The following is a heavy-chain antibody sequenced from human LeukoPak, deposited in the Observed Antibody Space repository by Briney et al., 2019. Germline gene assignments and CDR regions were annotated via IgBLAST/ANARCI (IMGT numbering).Heavy chain of an antibody. CDR2: ISSQSVYI. V-gene: IGHV3-21*01. D-gene: IGHD2-8*02. CDR3: SRDLDCTVTTCFDGDDGFDI. Sequence: GGSLRLSCEASGFTFNIYSMNWVRQVPGKGLEWVSSISSQSVYICYADSVKGRFAISRDNAKKSLYLQMNSLTAEDTAVYFCSRDLDCTVTTCFDGDDGFDIWGRGTMVTVSS. J-gene: IGHJ3*02. CDR1: GFTFNIYS.